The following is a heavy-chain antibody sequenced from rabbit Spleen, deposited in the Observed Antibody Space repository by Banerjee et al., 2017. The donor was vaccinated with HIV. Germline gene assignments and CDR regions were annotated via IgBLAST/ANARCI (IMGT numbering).Heavy chain of an antibody. CDR3: ARDTATSFSSYGMDL. V-gene: IGHV1S40*01. D-gene: IGHD1-1*01. Sequence: VESGGGLVQPGASLTLTCTASGFSFSSSDYMCWVRQAPGKGLEWIGCVDVGSSGFTYFANWAKGRFTISKTSSTTVTLKMTSLTAADTATYFCARDTATSFSSYGMDLWGPGTLVT. J-gene: IGHJ6*01. CDR2: VDVGSSGFT. CDR1: GFSFSSSDY.